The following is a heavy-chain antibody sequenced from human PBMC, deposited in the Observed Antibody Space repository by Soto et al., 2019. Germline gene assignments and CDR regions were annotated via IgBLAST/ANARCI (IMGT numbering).Heavy chain of an antibody. CDR1: GGSISSSSYF. V-gene: IGHV4-39*01. D-gene: IGHD6-13*01. J-gene: IGHJ4*02. Sequence: PSEILSLTCTVSGGSISSSSYFWGWIRQPPGKGLEWIGSMYYSGTTYYNPSLKSRVTISVDTSKNQFSLKLSSVTAADTAVYYCARRQSSSWYGLWGQGTLVPVSS. CDR2: MYYSGTT. CDR3: ARRQSSSWYGL.